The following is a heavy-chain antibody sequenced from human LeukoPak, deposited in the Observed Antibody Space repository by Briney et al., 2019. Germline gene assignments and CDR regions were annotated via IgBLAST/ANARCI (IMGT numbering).Heavy chain of an antibody. CDR1: GYTFTSYG. D-gene: IGHD5-18*01. CDR2: ISAYNGNT. J-gene: IGHJ4*02. Sequence: ASVKVSCKASGYTFTSYGISWVRQAPGQGLEWMGWISAYNGNTNYAQKLQGRVTMTRDMSTSTVYMELSSLRSEDTAVYYCARERGGYSYGDYWGQGTLVTVSS. CDR3: ARERGGYSYGDY. V-gene: IGHV1-18*01.